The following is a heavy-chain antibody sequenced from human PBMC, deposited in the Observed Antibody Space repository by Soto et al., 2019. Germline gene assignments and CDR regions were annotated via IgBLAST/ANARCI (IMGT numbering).Heavy chain of an antibody. V-gene: IGHV4-59*01. CDR3: ARDPTVQMVYGSYYYYYYMDV. J-gene: IGHJ6*03. Sequence: PSETLSLTCTVSGGSISSYYWSWIRQPPGKGLEWIGYIYYSGSTNYNPSLKSRVTISVDTSKNQFSLKLSSVTAADTAVYYCARDPTVQMVYGSYYYYYYMDVWGKGTTVTVSS. CDR2: IYYSGST. D-gene: IGHD2-8*01. CDR1: GGSISSYY.